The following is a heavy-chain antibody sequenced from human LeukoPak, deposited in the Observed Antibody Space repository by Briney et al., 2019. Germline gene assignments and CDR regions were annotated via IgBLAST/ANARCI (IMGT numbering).Heavy chain of an antibody. D-gene: IGHD3-9*01. CDR3: AREESRYFDWLYQAPDY. J-gene: IGHJ4*02. V-gene: IGHV4-38-2*02. CDR2: IYHSGST. Sequence: SETLSLTCTVSGYSISSGYYWGWIRQPPGKGLEWIGSIYHSGSTYYNPSLKSRVTISVDTSKNQFSLKLSSVTAADTAVYYCAREESRYFDWLYQAPDYWGQGTLVTVSS. CDR1: GYSISSGYY.